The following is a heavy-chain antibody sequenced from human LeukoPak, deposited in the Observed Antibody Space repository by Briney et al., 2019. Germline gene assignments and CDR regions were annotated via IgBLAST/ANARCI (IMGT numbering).Heavy chain of an antibody. V-gene: IGHV4-59*01. J-gene: IGHJ2*01. CDR1: GGAISSYY. D-gene: IGHD2-2*01. CDR2: IHYSGNT. Sequence: PSETLSPTCTVSGGAISSYYWTWIRQDPGKGLEWIGYIHYSGNTNYNPSLKSRVTISVDTSKNQFSLKLGSVTAADTAVYYCARLRIYLTSVPTVRYFDLWGRGTLVTVSS. CDR3: ARLRIYLTSVPTVRYFDL.